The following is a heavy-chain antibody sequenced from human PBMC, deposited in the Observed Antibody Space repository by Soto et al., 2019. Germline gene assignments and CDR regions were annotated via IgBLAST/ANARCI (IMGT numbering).Heavy chain of an antibody. J-gene: IGHJ4*02. CDR1: GFTFSGYD. Sequence: QVQVVESGGGVVQPGRSLRLSCAASGFTFSGYDMHWVRQAPGKGLEWVAVNSNDGSNEYYADSVQGRFTISRDNSINALHLQMYSLRNVVTAVYYWAKGRKAAGGGSFDYWGQGNLVTVSS. CDR2: NSNDGSNE. D-gene: IGHD6-13*01. V-gene: IGHV3-30*18. CDR3: AKGRKAAGGGSFDY.